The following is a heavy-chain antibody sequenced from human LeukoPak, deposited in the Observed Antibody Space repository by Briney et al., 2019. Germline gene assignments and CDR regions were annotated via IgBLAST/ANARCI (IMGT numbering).Heavy chain of an antibody. D-gene: IGHD5-18*01. CDR3: ASTIDRAMPRYEY. CDR2: INPSGIGST. CDR1: GYTFTGYY. Sequence: ASVKVSCKASGYTFTGYYMHWVRQAPGQGLEWMGIINPSGIGSTSYALKLQGRVTMTRDTSTSTVYRDTSKSTVYMELSSLTSEDTAVYYCASTIDRAMPRYEYWGQGTLVTVSS. V-gene: IGHV1-46*01. J-gene: IGHJ4*02.